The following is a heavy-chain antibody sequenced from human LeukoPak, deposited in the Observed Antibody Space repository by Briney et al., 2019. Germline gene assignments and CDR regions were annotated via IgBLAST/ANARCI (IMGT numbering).Heavy chain of an antibody. CDR2: ISGSGGST. CDR3: AKRREGLLENYFDY. D-gene: IGHD2-15*01. V-gene: IGHV3-23*01. CDR1: GFTFSSYA. Sequence: GGSLRLSCAASGFTFSSYAMSWVRQAPGKGLEWVSAISGSGGSTYYADSVKDRFTISRDNSKNTLYLQMNSLRAEDTAVYYCAKRREGLLENYFDYWGQGTLVTVSS. J-gene: IGHJ4*02.